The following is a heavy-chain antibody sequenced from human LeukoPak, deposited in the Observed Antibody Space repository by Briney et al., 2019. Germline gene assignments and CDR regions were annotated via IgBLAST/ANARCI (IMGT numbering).Heavy chain of an antibody. D-gene: IGHD6-6*01. CDR3: AKDLEEYSSSSEGGFEY. CDR1: GFTFSSYA. Sequence: PGRSLRLSCGASGFTFSSYAMHWVRQAPGKGLEWVAVISYDGSNKYYADSVKGRFTISRDNSKNTLYLQMNSLRAEDTAVYYCAKDLEEYSSSSEGGFEYWGQGTLVTVSS. J-gene: IGHJ4*02. CDR2: ISYDGSNK. V-gene: IGHV3-30-3*01.